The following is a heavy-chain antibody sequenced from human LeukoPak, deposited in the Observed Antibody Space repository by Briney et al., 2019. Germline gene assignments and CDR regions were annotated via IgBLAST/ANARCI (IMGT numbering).Heavy chain of an antibody. J-gene: IGHJ4*02. CDR2: ISAYNGNT. D-gene: IGHD6-6*01. CDR3: ASSARPDFEVGLFY. CDR1: GYTFTSYG. V-gene: IGHV1-18*01. Sequence: GASVKVSCKASGYTFTSYGISWVRQAPGQGLEWMGWISAYNGNTNYAQKLQGRVTMTTDTSTSTAYMELRSLRSDDTAVYYCASSARPDFEVGLFYWGQGTLVTVSS.